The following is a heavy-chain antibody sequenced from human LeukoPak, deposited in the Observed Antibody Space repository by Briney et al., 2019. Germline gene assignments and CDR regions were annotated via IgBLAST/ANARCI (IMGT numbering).Heavy chain of an antibody. CDR1: RYTLTSYD. V-gene: IGHV1-8*01. D-gene: IGHD6-13*01. Sequence: ASVRDSCKASRYTLTSYDINWVRQATGQGLEWMGCMNPNSGNTDYTQNLQGRVTMTRNTSLRTPYIDLSSLRSEDTPVYYSASPYRYSSPYDYWAGGTVVSVSS. CDR3: ASPYRYSSPYDY. J-gene: IGHJ4*02. CDR2: MNPNSGNT.